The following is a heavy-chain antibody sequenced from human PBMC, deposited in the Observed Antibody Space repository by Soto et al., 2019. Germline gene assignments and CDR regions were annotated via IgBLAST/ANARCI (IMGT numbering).Heavy chain of an antibody. CDR2: INHSGST. CDR1: GGSFSGYY. V-gene: IGHV4-34*01. CDR3: ARVGVLLCCWVYTRHHYRLSV. Sequence: SETLSLTCAVYGGSFSGYYWSWIRQPPGKGLEWIGEINHSGSTNYNPSLKSRVTISVDTSKNQFSLKLSSVTAADTAVYYCARVGVLLCCWVYTRHHYRLSVWGQGTTVTVSS. J-gene: IGHJ6*02. D-gene: IGHD3-10*02.